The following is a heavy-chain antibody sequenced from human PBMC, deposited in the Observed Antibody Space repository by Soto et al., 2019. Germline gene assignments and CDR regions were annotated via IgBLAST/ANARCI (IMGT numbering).Heavy chain of an antibody. CDR2: ISPSGGST. D-gene: IGHD3-9*01. CDR1: GYTFTSYY. CDR3: ARADILTTYFV. J-gene: IGHJ6*02. V-gene: IGHV1-46*01. Sequence: SVNVSCKASGYTFTSYYMHWVRQAPGQGLEWMGIISPSGGSTSYAQKFQGRVTMTRDTSTSTVYMELSSLRSEDTAVYYCARADILTTYFVWGQGTTVTVSS.